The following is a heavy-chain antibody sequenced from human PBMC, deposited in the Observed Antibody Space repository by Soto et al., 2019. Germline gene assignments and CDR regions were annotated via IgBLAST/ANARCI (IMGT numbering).Heavy chain of an antibody. Sequence: SQTLSLTCTVSGGSIGGYYWRWIRQPPGKGLEWIGYIYYSGSTNYNPSLKSRVTISVDTSKNQFSLKLSSVTAADTAVYYCARDRRDGYNYVPFDYWGQGTLVTVSS. CDR2: IYYSGST. CDR3: ARDRRDGYNYVPFDY. J-gene: IGHJ4*02. V-gene: IGHV4-59*01. D-gene: IGHD5-12*01. CDR1: GGSIGGYY.